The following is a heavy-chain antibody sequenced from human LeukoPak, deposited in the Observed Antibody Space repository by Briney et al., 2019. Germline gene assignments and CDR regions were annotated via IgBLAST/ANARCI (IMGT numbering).Heavy chain of an antibody. CDR2: IWYDGSIK. V-gene: IGHV3-33*01. CDR3: ARAYYYDTSATPDY. CDR1: GFTFTNYG. J-gene: IGHJ4*02. Sequence: GRSLRLSCAASGFTFTNYGMHWVRQAPGKGLEWVAVIWYDGSIKYYADSVKGRFTISRDNSKNTLYLQMNSLRAEDTAVYYCARAYYYDTSATPDYWGQGTLVTVSS. D-gene: IGHD3-22*01.